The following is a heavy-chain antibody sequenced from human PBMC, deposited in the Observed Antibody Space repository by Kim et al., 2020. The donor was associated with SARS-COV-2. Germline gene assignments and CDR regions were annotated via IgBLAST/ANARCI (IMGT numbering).Heavy chain of an antibody. CDR2: VSSSGART. CDR1: GFSFNDFA. Sequence: GGSLRLSCVASGFSFNDFALTWVRQAPGRGLEWVSSVSSSGARTFYTDSVKGRFTISRDNSQNTISLQMVSLRDEATSHYYCVRLGGDSYVSFYDLWGQG. CDR3: VRLGGDSYVSFYDL. J-gene: IGHJ1*01. V-gene: IGHV3-23*01. D-gene: IGHD3-16*01.